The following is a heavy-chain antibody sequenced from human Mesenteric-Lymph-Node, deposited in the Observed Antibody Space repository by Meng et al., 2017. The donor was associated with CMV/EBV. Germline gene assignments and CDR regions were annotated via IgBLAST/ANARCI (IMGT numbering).Heavy chain of an antibody. CDR1: GFSFSSYA. CDR3: ARERVIAAAGVFDY. D-gene: IGHD6-13*01. CDR2: INWNGGST. V-gene: IGHV3-20*04. Sequence: GGSLRLSCAASGFSFSSYAMSWVRQAPGKGLEWVSGINWNGGSTGYADSVKGRFTISRDNAKNSLYLQMNSLRAEDTALYYCARERVIAAAGVFDYWGQGTLVTVSS. J-gene: IGHJ4*02.